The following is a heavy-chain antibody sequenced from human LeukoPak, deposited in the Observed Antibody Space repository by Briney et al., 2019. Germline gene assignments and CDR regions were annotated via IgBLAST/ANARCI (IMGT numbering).Heavy chain of an antibody. Sequence: SQTLSLTCAISGVSVSSFDAAWNWIRQSPSRGLEWLGRTYYRSRWSSDYALSVKSRISVTSDTSKDQFSLQLSSVTPEDTAVYYCTRAAHRAFDIWGQGTLVIVSP. J-gene: IGHJ3*02. D-gene: IGHD1-14*01. CDR2: TYYRSRWSS. V-gene: IGHV6-1*01. CDR1: GVSVSSFDAA. CDR3: TRAAHRAFDI.